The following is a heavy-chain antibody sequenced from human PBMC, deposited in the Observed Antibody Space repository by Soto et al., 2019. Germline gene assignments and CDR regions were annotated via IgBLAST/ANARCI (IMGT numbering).Heavy chain of an antibody. CDR2: INHSGST. J-gene: IGHJ5*02. CDR1: GGSISSYY. V-gene: IGHV4-34*01. Sequence: SETLSLTCTVSGGSISSYYWSWIRQPPGKGLEWIGEINHSGSTNYNPSLKSRVTISVDTSKNQFSLKLSSVTAADTAVYYCARGRVHIMITFGGVIVKNWFDPWGQGTLVTVSS. D-gene: IGHD3-16*02. CDR3: ARGRVHIMITFGGVIVKNWFDP.